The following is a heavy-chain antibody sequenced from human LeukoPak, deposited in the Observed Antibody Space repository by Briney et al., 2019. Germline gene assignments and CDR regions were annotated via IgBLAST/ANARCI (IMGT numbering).Heavy chain of an antibody. D-gene: IGHD3-22*01. Sequence: GASVKVSCKVSGYTLTELSMHWVRQAPGKGLEWMGGFDPEDGETIYAQKFQGRVTMTEDTSTDTAYMELSGLRSEDTAVYYCATRGLKDYYDSSGLRYWGQGTLVTVSS. CDR3: ATRGLKDYYDSSGLRY. CDR2: FDPEDGET. J-gene: IGHJ4*02. V-gene: IGHV1-24*01. CDR1: GYTLTELS.